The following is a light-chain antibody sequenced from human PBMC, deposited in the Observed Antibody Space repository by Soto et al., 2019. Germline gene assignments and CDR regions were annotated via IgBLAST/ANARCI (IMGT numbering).Light chain of an antibody. Sequence: QSALTQPASVSGSPGQSIAISCTGTSSDVGAYDFVSWYQQHPDKAPKLLIYEVSNRPSGVSDRLSGSKSVNTATLTISGLQAEDEADYYCSSHTTSNTRVFGTGTKVTVL. J-gene: IGLJ1*01. V-gene: IGLV2-14*03. CDR2: EVS. CDR3: SSHTTSNTRV. CDR1: SSDVGAYDF.